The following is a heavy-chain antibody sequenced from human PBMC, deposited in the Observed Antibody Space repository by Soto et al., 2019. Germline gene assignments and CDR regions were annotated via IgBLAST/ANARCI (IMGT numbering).Heavy chain of an antibody. Sequence: QVQLVESGGGVVQPGRSLRLSCAASGFTFSSYGMHWVRQAPGKGLEWVAVIWYDGSNKYYADSVKGRFTISRDNSKNTLYLQMNSLRAEDTAVYYCARAPPGITFGGVIVYPYFDYWGQGTLVTVSS. CDR2: IWYDGSNK. V-gene: IGHV3-33*01. D-gene: IGHD3-16*02. CDR1: GFTFSSYG. J-gene: IGHJ4*02. CDR3: ARAPPGITFGGVIVYPYFDY.